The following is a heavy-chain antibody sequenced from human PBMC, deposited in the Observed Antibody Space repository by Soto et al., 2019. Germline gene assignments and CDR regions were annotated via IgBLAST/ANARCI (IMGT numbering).Heavy chain of an antibody. CDR1: GVSIRSGGYY. V-gene: IGHV4-31*03. D-gene: IGHD3-16*01. CDR3: ARDLRVGEWVGGYYYYAMDV. Sequence: QVQLQESGPGLVKPSQTLSLTCTVSGVSIRSGGYYWSWIRQHPGKGLEWIGYMYSSGTTYYNPSLKSRVTISGDTSNNQVSLKLSSVTAADTAVYYCARDLRVGEWVGGYYYYAMDVWGQGTTVTVSS. J-gene: IGHJ6*02. CDR2: MYSSGTT.